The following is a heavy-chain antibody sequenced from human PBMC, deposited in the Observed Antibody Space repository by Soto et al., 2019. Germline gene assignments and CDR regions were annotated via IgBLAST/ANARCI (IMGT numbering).Heavy chain of an antibody. CDR2: IYPGDSDT. D-gene: IGHD3-10*01. Sequence: EVQLVQSGAEMKKPGDSLKISCEAAGYTFSSQWIGWVRQTPGKGLEWMGIIYPGDSDTKYSPSFQGQVTISADKSINTAYLQLSSLKASDTAMYYCARHLKARGVIREGLFELWGQGTLVTVSS. J-gene: IGHJ4*02. CDR1: GYTFSSQW. CDR3: ARHLKARGVIREGLFEL. V-gene: IGHV5-51*01.